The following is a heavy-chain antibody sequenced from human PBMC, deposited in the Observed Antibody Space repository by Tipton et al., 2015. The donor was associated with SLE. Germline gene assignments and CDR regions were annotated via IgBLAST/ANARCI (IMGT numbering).Heavy chain of an antibody. J-gene: IGHJ4*02. CDR1: GGSFSDNP. CDR2: IDHGGNI. Sequence: TLSLTCVVYGGSFSDNPWSWIRQTPGKGLEWMGEIDHGGNINYNPSLKSRVTISVDTSNNQFSLRLSSVTAADTAVYYCARQRGPFCRGRDCYYGSADYWGQGTLVTVSS. CDR3: ARQRGPFCRGRDCYYGSADY. V-gene: IGHV4-34*01. D-gene: IGHD2-21*02.